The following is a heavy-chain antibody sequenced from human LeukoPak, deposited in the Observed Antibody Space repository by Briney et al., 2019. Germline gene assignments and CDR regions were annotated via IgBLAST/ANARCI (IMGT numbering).Heavy chain of an antibody. CDR2: IYYSGST. CDR3: ARVGGMVRGARLYAFDI. J-gene: IGHJ3*02. V-gene: IGHV4-59*01. Sequence: SETLSLTCTVSGGSISSYYWSWIRQPPGKGLEWIGYIYYSGSTNYNPSLKSRVTISVDTSKNQFSLKLSSVTAADTAVYYCARVGGMVRGARLYAFDIWGQGTMVTVSS. D-gene: IGHD3-10*01. CDR1: GGSISSYY.